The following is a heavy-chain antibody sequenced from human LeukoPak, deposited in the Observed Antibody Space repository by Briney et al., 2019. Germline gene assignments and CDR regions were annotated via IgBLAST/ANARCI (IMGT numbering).Heavy chain of an antibody. V-gene: IGHV3-49*04. D-gene: IGHD6-13*01. CDR1: GFTFGDYS. CDR3: TRPAAAPFDH. J-gene: IGHJ4*02. CDR2: IRSKAYGGTT. Sequence: GGSLRLSCTASGFTFGDYSMTWVRQAPGKGLEWVGFIRSKAYGGTTEYAASVKGRFTISRDDSKSIAYLQMNSLKTEDTAVYYCTRPAAAPFDHWGQGTLVTVSS.